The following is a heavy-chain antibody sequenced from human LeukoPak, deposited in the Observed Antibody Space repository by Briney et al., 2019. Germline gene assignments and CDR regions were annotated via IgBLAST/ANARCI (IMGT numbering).Heavy chain of an antibody. CDR1: GFTFSDYY. CDR3: ARGGDLGARPRAIYYYYGMDV. CDR2: ISSSGSTI. J-gene: IGHJ6*02. V-gene: IGHV3-11*01. Sequence: KTGGSLRLSCAASGFTFSDYYMSWIRQAPGKGLEWVSYISSSGSTIYYADSVKGRFTISRDNAKNSLYLQMNSLRAEDTAVYYCARGGDLGARPRAIYYYYGMDVWGQGTTVTVSS. D-gene: IGHD3-16*01.